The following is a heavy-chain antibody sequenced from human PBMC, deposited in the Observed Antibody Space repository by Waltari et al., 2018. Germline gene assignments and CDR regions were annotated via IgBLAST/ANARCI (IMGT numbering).Heavy chain of an antibody. J-gene: IGHJ4*02. CDR1: GFTFSSYA. CDR3: ARAQGEWLFHFDY. V-gene: IGHV3-30-3*01. D-gene: IGHD3-3*01. Sequence: QVQLVESGGGVVQPGRSLRLSCAASGFTFSSYAMHWVRQAPGKGLEWVAVLSYDGSNKYYADSVKGRVTISRDNSKNTLYLQMNSLRAEDTAVYYCARAQGEWLFHFDYWGQGTLVTVSS. CDR2: LSYDGSNK.